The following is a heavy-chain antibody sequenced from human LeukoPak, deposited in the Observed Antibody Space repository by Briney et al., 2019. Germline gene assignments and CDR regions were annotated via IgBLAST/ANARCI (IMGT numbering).Heavy chain of an antibody. V-gene: IGHV3-48*01. Sequence: GGSLRLSCAASGFTFSSYSMNWVRQGPGKGLEWISYISSSSTTIYYADSVKGRFTISRDNAKNSLYLQMNSLRAEDTAVYYCARGAAVAARYAMDVWGQGTTVTVSS. J-gene: IGHJ6*02. CDR3: ARGAAVAARYAMDV. D-gene: IGHD6-19*01. CDR2: ISSSSTTI. CDR1: GFTFSSYS.